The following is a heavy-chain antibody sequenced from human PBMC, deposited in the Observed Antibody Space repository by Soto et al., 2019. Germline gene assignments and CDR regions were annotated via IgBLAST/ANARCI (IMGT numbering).Heavy chain of an antibody. CDR3: AREFYYDSSGIGFDS. J-gene: IGHJ4*02. D-gene: IGHD3-22*01. CDR2: IYYSGYT. Sequence: LSLTCTVSGGSISSYYWSWIRQPPGKGLEWIGYIYYSGYTNYNPSLKSRVTISVDTSKNEFSLKLSSVTAADTAIYYCAREFYYDSSGIGFDSWGQGTLVTVSS. CDR1: GGSISSYY. V-gene: IGHV4-59*01.